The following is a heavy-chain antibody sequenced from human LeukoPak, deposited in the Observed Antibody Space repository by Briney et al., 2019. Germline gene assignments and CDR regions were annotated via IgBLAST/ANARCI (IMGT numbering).Heavy chain of an antibody. D-gene: IGHD5-24*01. V-gene: IGHV3-23*01. CDR2: ISNGGDNT. J-gene: IGHJ1*01. Sequence: GGTLRLSCAASGFTFSIFGMSWVRQAPGKGLEWVSGISNGGDNTYYADSVKGRFTISRDNSKNTLYLQMNSLRAEDTAVYYCARKLDGFQHWGQGTLVTVSS. CDR1: GFTFSIFG. CDR3: ARKLDGFQH.